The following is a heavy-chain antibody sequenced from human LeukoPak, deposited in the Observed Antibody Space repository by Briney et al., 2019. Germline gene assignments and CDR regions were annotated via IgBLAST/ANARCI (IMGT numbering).Heavy chain of an antibody. D-gene: IGHD2-2*02. J-gene: IGHJ4*02. V-gene: IGHV1-69*13. CDR2: IIPIFGTA. CDR3: ARDKDIVVVPAAIGAFDY. CDR1: GGTFSKYT. Sequence: SVKVSCKASGGTFSKYTISWVRQSPGQGLEWMGGIIPIFGTANYAQKFQGRVTITADESTSTAYMELSSLRSEDTAVYYCARDKDIVVVPAAIGAFDYWGQGTLVTVSS.